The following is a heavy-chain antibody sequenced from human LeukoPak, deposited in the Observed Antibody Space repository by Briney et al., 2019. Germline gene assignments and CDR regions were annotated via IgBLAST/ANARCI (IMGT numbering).Heavy chain of an antibody. J-gene: IGHJ4*02. Sequence: PGGSLRLSCAASGFTFSSYAMSWVRQAPGKGLEWVSDISGSGGSTYYAASVKGRFTISRANSKNSLYVQMTSVRAEDTAVYYCAKDCSSSRCYELAFDYWGQGALVTVSS. CDR1: GFTFSSYA. CDR2: ISGSGGST. D-gene: IGHD2-2*01. CDR3: AKDCSSSRCYELAFDY. V-gene: IGHV3-23*01.